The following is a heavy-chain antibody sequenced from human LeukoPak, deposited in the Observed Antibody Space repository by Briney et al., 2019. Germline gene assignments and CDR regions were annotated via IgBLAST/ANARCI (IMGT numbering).Heavy chain of an antibody. Sequence: ASVKVSCKASGYTFTSYDINWVRQAPGQGLEWMGWMNPNSGNTGYAQKFQGRVTMTRNTSISTAYMELSSLRSEDTAVYYCARGSSSSWYRHYYYGMDVWGQGTTVTVSS. J-gene: IGHJ6*02. CDR3: ARGSSSSWYRHYYYGMDV. CDR1: GYTFTSYD. D-gene: IGHD6-13*01. CDR2: MNPNSGNT. V-gene: IGHV1-8*01.